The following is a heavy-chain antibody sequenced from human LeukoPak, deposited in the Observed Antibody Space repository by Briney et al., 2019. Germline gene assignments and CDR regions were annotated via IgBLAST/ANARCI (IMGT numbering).Heavy chain of an antibody. V-gene: IGHV3-20*04. J-gene: IGHJ4*02. Sequence: PGGSLRLSCAASGFTFDDYGMSWVRQAPGKGLEWVSGINWNGGSTGYADSVKGRFTISRDNSKNTLYLQMNSLRAEDTAVYYCARPYYYDSSGYYYGYWGQGTLVTASS. CDR2: INWNGGST. CDR1: GFTFDDYG. CDR3: ARPYYYDSSGYYYGY. D-gene: IGHD3-22*01.